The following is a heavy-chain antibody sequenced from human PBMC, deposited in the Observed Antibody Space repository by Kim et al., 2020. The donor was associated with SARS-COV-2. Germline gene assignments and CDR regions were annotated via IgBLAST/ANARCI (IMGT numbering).Heavy chain of an antibody. J-gene: IGHJ6*02. D-gene: IGHD3-10*01. CDR1: GFTFSSYG. CDR2: IWYDGSNK. V-gene: IGHV3-33*01. CDR3: AGGEYPTLFSTGYYYYGMDV. Sequence: GGSLRLSCAASGFTFSSYGMHWVRQAPGKGLEWVAVIWYDGSNKYYADSVKGRFTISRDNSKNTLYLQMNSLRAEDTAVYYCAGGEYPTLFSTGYYYYGMDVWGQGTTVTVSS.